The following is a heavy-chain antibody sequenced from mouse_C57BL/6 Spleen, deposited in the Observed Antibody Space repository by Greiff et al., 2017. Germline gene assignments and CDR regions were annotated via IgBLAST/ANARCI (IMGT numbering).Heavy chain of an antibody. CDR1: GYSFTGYY. CDR3: ARRGLSWFAY. D-gene: IGHD3-3*01. V-gene: IGHV1-42*01. CDR2: INPSTGGT. Sequence: VQLQQSGPELVKPGASVKISCKASGYSFTGYYMNWVKQSPEKSLEWIGEINPSTGGTTYNQKFKAKATLTVDKSSSTAYMQLKSLTSEDSAVDYCARRGLSWFAYWGQGTLVTVSA. J-gene: IGHJ3*01.